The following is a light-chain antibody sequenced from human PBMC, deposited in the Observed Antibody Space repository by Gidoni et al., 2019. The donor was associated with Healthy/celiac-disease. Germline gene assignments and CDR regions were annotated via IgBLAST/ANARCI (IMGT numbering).Light chain of an antibody. J-gene: IGKJ3*01. CDR3: QQLNSYPLFT. CDR1: QGISSY. CDR2: AAS. Sequence: IQLTQSPSSLSASVGDRVTITFRASQGISSYLAWYQQKPGKAPKLLIYAASTLQSGVPSRFSGSGSGTDFTLTISSLQPEDFATYYCQQLNSYPLFTFGPGTKVDIK. V-gene: IGKV1-9*01.